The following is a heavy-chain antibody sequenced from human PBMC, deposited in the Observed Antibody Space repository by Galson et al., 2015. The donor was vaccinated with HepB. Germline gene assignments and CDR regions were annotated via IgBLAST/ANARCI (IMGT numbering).Heavy chain of an antibody. V-gene: IGHV3-30*03. CDR2: ISRDGSLE. CDR1: GFNFIHYG. Sequence: SLRLSCAASGFNFIHYGMHWVRQAPGKGLEWVAFISRDGSLEYSPDSVRGRFTISSDTSRNTLSLEMRTLRTEDTSVYYCAEVNGGSHYFGIDNWGRGALVTVSS. D-gene: IGHD3-10*01. J-gene: IGHJ4*01. CDR3: AEVNGGSHYFGIDN.